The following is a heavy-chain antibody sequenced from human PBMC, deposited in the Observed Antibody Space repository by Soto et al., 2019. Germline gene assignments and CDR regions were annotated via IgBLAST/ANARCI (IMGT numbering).Heavy chain of an antibody. J-gene: IGHJ4*02. CDR1: GFTFSSYA. Sequence: EVQLLESGGGLVQPGGSLTLSCATSGFTFSSYAMVWVRQAAEKGLEWVASISNNGDTAYYADSLKGRFTISRGNSENTLYLQMNVLRADDTALYFCVKSRVFIGAIVTLLDSWGQGTQVTVSS. CDR2: ISNNGDTA. CDR3: VKSRVFIGAIVTLLDS. D-gene: IGHD3-10*01. V-gene: IGHV3-23*01.